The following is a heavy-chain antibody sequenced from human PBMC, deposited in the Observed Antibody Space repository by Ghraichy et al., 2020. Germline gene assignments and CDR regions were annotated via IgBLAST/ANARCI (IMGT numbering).Heavy chain of an antibody. CDR2: ISYDGSNK. V-gene: IGHV3-30-3*01. D-gene: IGHD5-12*01. CDR3: ARGSGYSYYYGMDV. J-gene: IGHJ6*02. Sequence: LTCAASGFTFSSYAMHWVRQAPGKGLEWVAVISYDGSNKYYADSVKGRFTISRDNSKNTLYLQMNSLRAEDTAVYYCARGSGYSYYYGMDVWGQGTTVTVSS. CDR1: GFTFSSYA.